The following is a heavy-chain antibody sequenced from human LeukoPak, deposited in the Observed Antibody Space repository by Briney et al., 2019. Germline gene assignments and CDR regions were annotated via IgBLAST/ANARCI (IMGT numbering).Heavy chain of an antibody. CDR3: ATLAVAGRGPL. J-gene: IGHJ4*02. CDR2: INAGNGNT. V-gene: IGHV1-3*01. Sequence: ASVKVPCKASGDTFTSYAMHWVRQAPGQRREWMGWINAGNGNTKNSQKFQGGVTITRDTSASTAHMELSSLRSKATAVYYCATLAVAGRGPLWGQGTLVTVSS. D-gene: IGHD6-19*01. CDR1: GDTFTSYA.